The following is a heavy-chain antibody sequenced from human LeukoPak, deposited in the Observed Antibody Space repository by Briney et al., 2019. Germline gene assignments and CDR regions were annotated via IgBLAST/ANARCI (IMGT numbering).Heavy chain of an antibody. Sequence: PGGSLRLSCAASGFTFSSYAMSWVRQAPGKGLEWVSAISGSGGSTSYADSVKGRFTISRDNAKNTLYLQMNSLRAEDTAVYYCAKDMPLNYDFWSGYPYYFDYWGQGTLVTVSS. D-gene: IGHD3-3*01. CDR2: ISGSGGST. CDR1: GFTFSSYA. CDR3: AKDMPLNYDFWSGYPYYFDY. V-gene: IGHV3-23*01. J-gene: IGHJ4*02.